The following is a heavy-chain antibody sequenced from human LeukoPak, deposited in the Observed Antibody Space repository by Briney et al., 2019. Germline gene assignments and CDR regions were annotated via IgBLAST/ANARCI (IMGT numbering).Heavy chain of an antibody. D-gene: IGHD3-22*01. J-gene: IGHJ5*02. CDR1: GGSLSTYY. V-gene: IGHV4-59*13. CDR2: IYYTGST. Sequence: SETLSLTCTVSGGSLSTYYWSWIRQPLGKGLEWMGYIYYTGSTNYNPSLKSRVTISVDTSKNLFSLKLSSVTAADTAIYYCARASGGYYNNWFDPWGQGTLVTVSS. CDR3: ARASGGYYNNWFDP.